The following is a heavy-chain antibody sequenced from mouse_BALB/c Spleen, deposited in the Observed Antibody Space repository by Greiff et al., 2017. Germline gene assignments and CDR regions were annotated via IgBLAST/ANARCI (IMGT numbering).Heavy chain of an antibody. CDR3: ARNYYGPHWYFDV. CDR2: ISYSGST. D-gene: IGHD1-2*01. CDR1: GYSITSDYA. J-gene: IGHJ1*01. Sequence: EVKLEESGPGLVKPSQSLSLTCTVTGYSITSDYAWNWIRQFPGNQLEWMGYISYSGSTSYNPSLKSRISITRDTSKNQFFLQLNSVTTEDTATYYCARNYYGPHWYFDVWGAGTTVTVSS. V-gene: IGHV3-2*02.